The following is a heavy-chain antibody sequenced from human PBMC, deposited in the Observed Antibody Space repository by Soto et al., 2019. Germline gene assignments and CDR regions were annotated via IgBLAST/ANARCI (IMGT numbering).Heavy chain of an antibody. CDR2: IYYSGST. V-gene: IGHV4-39*01. D-gene: IGHD2-15*01. Sequence: QLQLQESGPGLVKPSETLSLTCTVSSGSISSSSYYWDWIRQPPGKGLEWIGSIYYSGSTNYNPSIKSRVAISVDTSKNQFSLKVSSLTAADTAVYYCARRRQLVAALDYWGQGTLVTVSS. CDR3: ARRRQLVAALDY. CDR1: SGSISSSSYY. J-gene: IGHJ4*02.